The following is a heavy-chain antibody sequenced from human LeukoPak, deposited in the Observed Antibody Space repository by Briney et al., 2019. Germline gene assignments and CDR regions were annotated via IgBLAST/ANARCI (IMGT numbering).Heavy chain of an antibody. CDR3: ARDSGSGGP. CDR1: GFTFSNYG. CDR2: IKPDGSEK. V-gene: IGHV3-7*01. J-gene: IGHJ5*02. D-gene: IGHD6-19*01. Sequence: GGSLRLSCAASGFTFSNYGMHWVRQAPGKGLERVAHIKPDGSEKNYVDSVKGRFTLFRDDAKNSVYLQMNSLRVEDTAVYYCARDSGSGGPWGQGTPVTVSS.